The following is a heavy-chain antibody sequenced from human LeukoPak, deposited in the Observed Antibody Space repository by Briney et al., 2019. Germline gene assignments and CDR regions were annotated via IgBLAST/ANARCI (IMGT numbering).Heavy chain of an antibody. CDR3: ARDLYIFYYDDSSDPSDAFDI. CDR2: INSDGTST. Sequence: SGGSLRLSCAASGFTFSSYWMHWVRQAPGKGLVWVSRINSDGTSTNYADSVKGRFTISRDNAKNTLYLQMNSLRAEDTAVYYCARDLYIFYYDDSSDPSDAFDIWGQGTMVTVSS. D-gene: IGHD3-22*01. CDR1: GFTFSSYW. V-gene: IGHV3-74*01. J-gene: IGHJ3*02.